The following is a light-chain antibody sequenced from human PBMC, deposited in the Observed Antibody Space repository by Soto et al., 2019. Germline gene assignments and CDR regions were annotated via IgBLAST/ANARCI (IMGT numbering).Light chain of an antibody. CDR2: STD. V-gene: IGLV1-47*02. CDR3: VAWGDSLSGLV. CDR1: SANIGNNF. J-gene: IGLJ1*01. Sequence: QSVLTQPPSASGTPGQRVIISCSGTSANIGNNFVCWYQHLPGMAPKLLIYSTDQRPSGVPDRFSGSKSGTSASLAISGLRSEDEADYYCVAWGDSLSGLVFGTGTKGTVL.